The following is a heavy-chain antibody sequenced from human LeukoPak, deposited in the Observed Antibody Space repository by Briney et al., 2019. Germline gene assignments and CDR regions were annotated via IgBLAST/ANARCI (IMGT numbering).Heavy chain of an antibody. CDR3: VREYDDPNGVDV. D-gene: IGHD1-1*01. J-gene: IGHJ6*02. CDR1: GFTFRIYW. V-gene: IGHV3-74*01. CDR2: INSDGSST. Sequence: GGSLRLSCAASGFTFRIYWVHWVRQTPGKGLVWVSRINSDGSSTSYADSVKGRFTISRDNAKNTLYLQMNSLRAEDTAVYYCVREYDDPNGVDVWGQGTTVTVSS.